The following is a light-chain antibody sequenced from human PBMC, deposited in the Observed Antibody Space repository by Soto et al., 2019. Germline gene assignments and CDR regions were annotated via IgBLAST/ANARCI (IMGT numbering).Light chain of an antibody. CDR2: VNS. CDR3: QSYDSSLSVV. CDR1: SSNIGAGYD. J-gene: IGLJ2*01. V-gene: IGLV1-40*01. Sequence: QSVLTQPPSVSGAPGHRVTISCTRSSSNIGAGYDVHWYQQLPGTAPKLLIYVNSNRPSGVPDRFSGSKSGTSASLAITGLQAEDEADYYCQSYDSSLSVVFGGGTKLTVL.